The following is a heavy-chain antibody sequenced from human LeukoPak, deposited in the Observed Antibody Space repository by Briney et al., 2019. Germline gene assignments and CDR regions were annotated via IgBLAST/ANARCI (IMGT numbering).Heavy chain of an antibody. V-gene: IGHV4-38-2*02. CDR1: GYSISSGYY. Sequence: SETLSLTCAVSGYSISSGYYWGWIRQPPGKGLEWIGSIYHSGSTYYNPSLKSRVTISVDTSKNQFSLKLSSVTAADTAVYYCARDRGFYYGSGSYVYHFDYWGQGTLVTVSS. CDR2: IYHSGST. J-gene: IGHJ4*02. CDR3: ARDRGFYYGSGSYVYHFDY. D-gene: IGHD3-10*01.